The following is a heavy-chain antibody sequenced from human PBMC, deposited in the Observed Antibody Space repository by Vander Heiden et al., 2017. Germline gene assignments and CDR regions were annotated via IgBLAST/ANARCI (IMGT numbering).Heavy chain of an antibody. CDR3: ARIRLGDYYRVNDAFDI. CDR1: GFSLSTSGMC. CDR2: IDWDDDK. V-gene: IGHV2-70*01. D-gene: IGHD3-10*01. Sequence: QVTLRESGPALVKPTQTLTLTCTFSGFSLSTSGMCVSWIRQPPGKALEWLALIDWDDDKYYSTSLKTRLTISKDTSKNQVVLTMTNMHPLDTATYYCARIRLGDYYRVNDAFDIWGQGPMVTLSS. J-gene: IGHJ3*02.